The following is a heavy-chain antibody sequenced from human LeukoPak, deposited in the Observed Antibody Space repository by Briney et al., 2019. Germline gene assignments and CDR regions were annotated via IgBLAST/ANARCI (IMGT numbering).Heavy chain of an antibody. D-gene: IGHD6-13*01. Sequence: GALRLSCAASGFTFSSYAMSWVRQAPGEGLEWVSVISGSGGSAYYADSVKGRFTISRDNSKKTLYLQMNSLRAEDTAVYYCAKNPEQQLAPYYFDYWGQGTLVTVSS. J-gene: IGHJ4*02. CDR3: AKNPEQQLAPYYFDY. CDR2: ISGSGGSA. CDR1: GFTFSSYA. V-gene: IGHV3-23*01.